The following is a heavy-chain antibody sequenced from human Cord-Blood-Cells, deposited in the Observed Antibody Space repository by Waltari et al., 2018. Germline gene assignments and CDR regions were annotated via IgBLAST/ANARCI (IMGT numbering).Heavy chain of an antibody. Sequence: QVQLVQSGAEVKKPGASVKVSCKASGYTFTRYDINWVRQANGQGLEWMGWMNPNSGNTGYAQKFQGRVTMTRNTSISTAYMELSSLRSEDTAVYYCARGRLSYCSSTSCYTVDYWGQGTLVTVSS. J-gene: IGHJ4*02. CDR2: MNPNSGNT. CDR3: ARGRLSYCSSTSCYTVDY. V-gene: IGHV1-8*01. D-gene: IGHD2-2*02. CDR1: GYTFTRYD.